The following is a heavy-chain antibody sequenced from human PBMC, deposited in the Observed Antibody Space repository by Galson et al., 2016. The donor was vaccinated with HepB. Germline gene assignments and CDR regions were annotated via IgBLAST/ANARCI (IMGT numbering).Heavy chain of an antibody. Sequence: SLRLSCAASGFSFITYSLNWVRQTPGKGLEWVSSISSDSRYKFYADSLKGRFTISRDNAKKSLYLQVNSLRAEDTGVYYCARSGWTGNFDYWGQGTLVTVSS. V-gene: IGHV3-21*01. CDR3: ARSGWTGNFDY. D-gene: IGHD3/OR15-3a*01. CDR1: GFSFITYS. J-gene: IGHJ4*02. CDR2: ISSDSRYK.